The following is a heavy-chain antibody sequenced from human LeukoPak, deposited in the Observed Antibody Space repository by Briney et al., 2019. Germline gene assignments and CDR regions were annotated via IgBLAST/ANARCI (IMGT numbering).Heavy chain of an antibody. Sequence: PSETLSLTCTISGDSISSSSYYWGWIRQPPRKGLEWIGDIYYRGSTYYNPSLKSRVSISIDTSNNQFSLTLNSVTAADTALYFCARRRYYDSTGYLDWGQGTLVTVSS. CDR1: GDSISSSSYY. J-gene: IGHJ1*01. V-gene: IGHV4-39*01. CDR2: IYYRGST. D-gene: IGHD3-22*01. CDR3: ARRRYYDSTGYLD.